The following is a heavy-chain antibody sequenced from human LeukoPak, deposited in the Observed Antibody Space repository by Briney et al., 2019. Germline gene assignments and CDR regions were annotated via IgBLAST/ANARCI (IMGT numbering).Heavy chain of an antibody. V-gene: IGHV1-69*04. Sequence: GASVKVSCKASGGTFSSYAISWVRQAPGQGLEWMGRIIPILGIANYAQKFQGRVTMTRNTSISTAYMELSSLRSEDTAVYYCARVGVPVKNDYWGQGTLVTVSS. J-gene: IGHJ4*02. CDR2: IIPILGIA. CDR1: GGTFSSYA. CDR3: ARVGVPVKNDY. D-gene: IGHD2-2*01.